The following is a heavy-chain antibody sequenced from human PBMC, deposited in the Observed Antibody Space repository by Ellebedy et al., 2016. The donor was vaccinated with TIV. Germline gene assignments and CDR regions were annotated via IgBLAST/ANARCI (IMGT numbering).Heavy chain of an antibody. Sequence: PGGSLRLSCAASGFTFGRYGMHWVRQAPGKGLEWVAVIWFDGSKEFYADSVKGRFTISRDDSKNEVFLQMISLRAEDTAVYYCARPSYQLLSYYFDSWGQGTLVTVSS. CDR2: IWFDGSKE. D-gene: IGHD2-2*01. V-gene: IGHV3-33*01. CDR1: GFTFGRYG. CDR3: ARPSYQLLSYYFDS. J-gene: IGHJ4*02.